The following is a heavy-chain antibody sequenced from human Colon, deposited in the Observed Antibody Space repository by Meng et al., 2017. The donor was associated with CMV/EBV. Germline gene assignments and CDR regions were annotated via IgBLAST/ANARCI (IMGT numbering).Heavy chain of an antibody. Sequence: GESLKISCEASGFTFSDYSMNWVRQAPGKGLEWVSSIGNSGTYIYYEDSVEGRFTVSRDNAKNSLYLQMNSLRVEDTAVYYCASWFGGSMSGFLDFWGQGTLVTVSS. CDR2: IGNSGTYI. CDR1: GFTFSDYS. J-gene: IGHJ4*02. V-gene: IGHV3-21*01. CDR3: ASWFGGSMSGFLDF. D-gene: IGHD3-10*01.